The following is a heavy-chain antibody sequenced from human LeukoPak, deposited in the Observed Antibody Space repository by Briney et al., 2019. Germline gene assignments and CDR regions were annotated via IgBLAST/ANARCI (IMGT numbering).Heavy chain of an antibody. J-gene: IGHJ4*02. D-gene: IGHD2-2*01. V-gene: IGHV3-23*01. CDR2: ISGSGGST. CDR3: AKKYQLLAVDY. CDR1: GFTFSSYA. Sequence: GSLRLSCAAPGFTFSSYAMSWVRQAPGKGVEWASVISGSGGSTYYADSVKGRLTIYRDNSKNTLYLQMNSRTGEDTAVYYCAKKYQLLAVDYWGQGTLVTVSS.